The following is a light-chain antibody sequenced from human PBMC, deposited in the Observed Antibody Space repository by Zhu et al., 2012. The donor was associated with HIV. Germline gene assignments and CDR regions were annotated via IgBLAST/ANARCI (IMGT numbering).Light chain of an antibody. Sequence: IVLTQSPATLSLSPGERATVSCRASRSVRSFLAWYQQKPGQAPRLLISGSGSETDFTLTISSLEPEDFALYYCQQRSNWPLTFGGGTKVEIK. CDR3: QQRSNWPLT. V-gene: IGKV3-11*01. CDR1: RSVRSF. J-gene: IGKJ4*01.